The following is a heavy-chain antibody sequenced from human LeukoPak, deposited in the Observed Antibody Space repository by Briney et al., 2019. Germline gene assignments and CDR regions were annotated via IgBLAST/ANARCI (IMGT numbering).Heavy chain of an antibody. CDR1: GYTFTSHA. Sequence: ASVKVSCKASGYTFTSHAITWVRQAPGQGLEWMGWIAPYNGDTNYAQNLQGRVSMTTDTSTSIAYMELTSLRSDDTAVYYCAREAGGVPATADYWGQGTLVTVSS. J-gene: IGHJ4*02. D-gene: IGHD2-2*01. V-gene: IGHV1-18*01. CDR2: IAPYNGDT. CDR3: AREAGGVPATADY.